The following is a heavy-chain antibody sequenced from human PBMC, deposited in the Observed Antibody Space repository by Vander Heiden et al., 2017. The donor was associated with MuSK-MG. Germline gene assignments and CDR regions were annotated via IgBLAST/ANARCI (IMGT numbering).Heavy chain of an antibody. V-gene: IGHV4-59*01. D-gene: IGHD3-3*01. CDR3: AREGVGSSVGGAFDI. J-gene: IGHJ3*02. CDR2: IYYSGST. CDR1: GGSIGRYY. Sequence: QVQLQESGPGLVKPSETLSLTCTVSGGSIGRYYWGWIRQPPGKGLEWIRYIYYSGSTNYNPSLKSRVTISLDTSKYQFSLKLSSVTTADTAVYYCAREGVGSSVGGAFDIWGQGTMVTVSS.